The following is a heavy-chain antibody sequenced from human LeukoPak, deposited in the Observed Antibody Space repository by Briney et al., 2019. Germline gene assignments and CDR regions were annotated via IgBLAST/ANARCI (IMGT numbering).Heavy chain of an antibody. Sequence: GGSLRLSCAASGFTFSSYAMSWVRQAPGKGLEWVLAISGSGGSTYYADSVKGRFTISRDNSKNTLYLQMNSLRAEDTAVYYCAGGIAAAANGGFDYWGQGTLVTVSS. CDR2: ISGSGGST. CDR1: GFTFSSYA. V-gene: IGHV3-23*01. J-gene: IGHJ4*02. CDR3: AGGIAAAANGGFDY. D-gene: IGHD6-13*01.